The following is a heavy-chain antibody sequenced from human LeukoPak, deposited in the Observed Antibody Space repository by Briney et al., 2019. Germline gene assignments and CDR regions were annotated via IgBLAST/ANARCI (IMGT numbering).Heavy chain of an antibody. CDR3: ARGLDSSGWRDDDY. V-gene: IGHV1-8*03. Sequence: ASVKVSCKASGYTFTSYDINWVRQATGQGLEWMGWMNPNSGNTGYAQKFQGRVTITRNTSISTAYMELSSLRSGDTAVYYCARGLDSSGWRDDDYWGQGTLVTVSS. CDR1: GYTFTSYD. D-gene: IGHD6-19*01. J-gene: IGHJ4*02. CDR2: MNPNSGNT.